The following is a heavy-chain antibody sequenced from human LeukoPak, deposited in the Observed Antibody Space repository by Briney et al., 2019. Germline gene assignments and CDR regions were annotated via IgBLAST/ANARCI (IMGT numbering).Heavy chain of an antibody. D-gene: IGHD5-24*01. V-gene: IGHV5-51*01. CDR2: IYPGDSDT. Sequence: GESLKISCKGSGYSFTSYWIGWVRQMPGKGLEWMGIIYPGDSDTRYSPSFQGQVTISADKSISTAYLQWSSLKASDTAMHYFARLTGDGYNSVYFDYWGQGTLVTVSS. CDR3: ARLTGDGYNSVYFDY. J-gene: IGHJ4*02. CDR1: GYSFTSYW.